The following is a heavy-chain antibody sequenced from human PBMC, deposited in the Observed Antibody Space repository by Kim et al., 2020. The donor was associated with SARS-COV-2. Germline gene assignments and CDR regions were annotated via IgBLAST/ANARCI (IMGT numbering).Heavy chain of an antibody. Sequence: SETLSLTCTVSGGSISSGGYYWSWIRQHPGKGLEWIGYIYYSGSTYYNPSLKSRVTISVDTSKNQFSLKLSSVTAADTAVYYCARALDELPAAMVFWFDPWGQGTLVTVSS. CDR3: ARALDELPAAMVFWFDP. J-gene: IGHJ5*02. CDR1: GGSISSGGYY. D-gene: IGHD2-2*01. CDR2: IYYSGST. V-gene: IGHV4-31*03.